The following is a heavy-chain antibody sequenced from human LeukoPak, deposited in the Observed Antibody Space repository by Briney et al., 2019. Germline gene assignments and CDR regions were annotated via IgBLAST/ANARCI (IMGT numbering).Heavy chain of an antibody. CDR1: GGSISSGSYY. CDR2: IYTSGST. Sequence: PSQTLSLTCTVSGGSISSGSYYWSWIRQPAGKGLEWIGRIYTSGSTNYNPSLKSRVTISVDTSKNQFSLKLSSVTAADTAVYYCAREEILGAILFWGPGIQVTVSS. D-gene: IGHD1-26*01. J-gene: IGHJ4*02. V-gene: IGHV4-61*02. CDR3: AREEILGAILF.